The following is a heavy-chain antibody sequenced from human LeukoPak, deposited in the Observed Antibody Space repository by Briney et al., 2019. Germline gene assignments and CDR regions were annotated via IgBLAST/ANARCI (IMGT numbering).Heavy chain of an antibody. CDR3: AKDILDILTGPFDY. V-gene: IGHV3-9*01. J-gene: IGHJ4*02. D-gene: IGHD3-9*01. Sequence: QPGRSLRLSCAASGFTFDDYAMHWVRQAPGKGLEWVSGISWNSGSIGYADSVKGRFTISRDNAKNSLYLQMNSLRAEDTALYYCAKDILDILTGPFDYWGQGTLVTVSS. CDR1: GFTFDDYA. CDR2: ISWNSGSI.